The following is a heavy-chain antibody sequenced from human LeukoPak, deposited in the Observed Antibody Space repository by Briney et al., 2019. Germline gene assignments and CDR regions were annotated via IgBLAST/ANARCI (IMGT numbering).Heavy chain of an antibody. J-gene: IGHJ3*01. Sequence: GGSLRLSCAASGFTFGNSWVPSVRQAPRKVLVWVSLINADGSTATYADSVKGRFTISRDNARNTLSLQMNSLTIEDTAVYYCVVVVEPPDSDGFDVWGQGTMITVSS. V-gene: IGHV3-74*01. D-gene: IGHD1-14*01. CDR3: VVVVEPPDSDGFDV. CDR2: INADGSTA. CDR1: GFTFGNSW.